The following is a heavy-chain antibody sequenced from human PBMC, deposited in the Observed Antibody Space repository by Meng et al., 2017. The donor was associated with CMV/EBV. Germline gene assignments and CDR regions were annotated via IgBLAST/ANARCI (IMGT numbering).Heavy chain of an antibody. J-gene: IGHJ4*02. Sequence: HTNWTESCPMRLKPTQTLTLTCTFSGFSLSTSGVGVCCIRQPPGKALEWLALIYWDDDKRYSPSLKSRLTITKDTSKNQVVLTMTNMDPVDTATYYCAHRGSYGYHGYWGQGTLVTVSS. V-gene: IGHV2-5*02. CDR3: AHRGSYGYHGY. CDR2: IYWDDDK. CDR1: GFSLSTSGVG. D-gene: IGHD5-18*01.